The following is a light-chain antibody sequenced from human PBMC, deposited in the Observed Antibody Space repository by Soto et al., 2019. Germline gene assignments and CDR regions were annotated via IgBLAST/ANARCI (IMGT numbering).Light chain of an antibody. CDR1: QGISSA. CDR2: DAS. J-gene: IGKJ5*01. CDR3: QQFNSYPLIT. Sequence: AIQLTQSPSSLSASVGDRVTITCRASQGISSALAWYQQKPGKAPKLLIYDASSLESGVPSRFSGSRSGTDFTLTISSLQPEDFATYYCQQFNSYPLITFGQGTRLEIK. V-gene: IGKV1-13*02.